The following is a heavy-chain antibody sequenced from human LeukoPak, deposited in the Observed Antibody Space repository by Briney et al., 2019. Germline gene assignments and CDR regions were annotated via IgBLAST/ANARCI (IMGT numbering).Heavy chain of an antibody. V-gene: IGHV4-34*01. CDR1: GGSFSDYY. Sequence: SETLSLTCAVYGGSFSDYYWTWIRQPPGKGLEWIGEINHSGSTNYNPSLKSRVTISVDTSKKQFFLRLSSLTAAEKAVYYRAKGHRYSSGWYWSHWFDPWGQGTLVTVSS. D-gene: IGHD6-19*01. J-gene: IGHJ5*02. CDR2: INHSGST. CDR3: AKGHRYSSGWYWSHWFDP.